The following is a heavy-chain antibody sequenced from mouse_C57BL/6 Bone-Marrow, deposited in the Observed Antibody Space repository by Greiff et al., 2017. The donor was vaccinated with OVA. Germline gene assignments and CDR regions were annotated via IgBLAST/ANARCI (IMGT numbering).Heavy chain of an antibody. J-gene: IGHJ3*01. CDR2: IYPRSGHT. D-gene: IGHD2-4*01. CDR1: GYTFTSYG. Sequence: VKLQQSGAELARPGASVKLSCKASGYTFTSYGISWVKQRTGQGLEWIGEIYPRSGHTYYNEKFKGKATLTADKSSSTAYMELRSLTSEDSAVYFCAREGLRGGFAYWGQGTLVTVSA. CDR3: AREGLRGGFAY. V-gene: IGHV1-81*01.